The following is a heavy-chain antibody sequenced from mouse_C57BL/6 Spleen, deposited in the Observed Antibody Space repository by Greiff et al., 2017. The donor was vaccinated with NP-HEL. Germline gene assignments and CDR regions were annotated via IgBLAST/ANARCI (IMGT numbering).Heavy chain of an antibody. Sequence: VQLQQSGAELVKPGASVKMSCKASGYTFTSYWITWVKQRPGQGLEWIGDIYPGSGSTNYNEKFKSKATLTVDTSSSTAYMQLSSLTSEDSAVYYCAREGGIITTYFDYWGQGTTLTVSS. CDR3: AREGGIITTYFDY. V-gene: IGHV1-55*01. CDR2: IYPGSGST. D-gene: IGHD2-4*01. CDR1: GYTFTSYW. J-gene: IGHJ2*01.